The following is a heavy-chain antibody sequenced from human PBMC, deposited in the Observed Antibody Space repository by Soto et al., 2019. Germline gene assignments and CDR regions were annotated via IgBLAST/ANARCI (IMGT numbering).Heavy chain of an antibody. J-gene: IGHJ4*02. Sequence: QVQLQQSGPGLVKPSQILSLTCAISGDSVSSNSVTWNWIRQSPSRGLEWLGRTYYRAKWGRDYAVSVQSRITITPDTSKNQFSLQLNSVTPEDTAVYYCVRLIGNSWLDYWGQGTLVTVSS. D-gene: IGHD6-13*01. CDR3: VRLIGNSWLDY. CDR2: TYYRAKWGR. CDR1: GDSVSSNSVT. V-gene: IGHV6-1*01.